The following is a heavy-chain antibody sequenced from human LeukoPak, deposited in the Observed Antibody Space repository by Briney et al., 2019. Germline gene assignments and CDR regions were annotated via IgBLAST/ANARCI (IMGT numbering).Heavy chain of an antibody. J-gene: IGHJ6*03. CDR1: GFTFSSYS. CDR2: ISSSSSTI. V-gene: IGHV3-48*01. D-gene: IGHD5-18*01. CDR3: ARDRVQLWLSIYYYYYMDV. Sequence: PGGSLRLSCAASGFTFSSYSMNWVRQAPGKGLEWVSYISSSSSTIYYADSVKGRFTISRDNAKNSLYLQMNSLRAEDTAVYYCARDRVQLWLSIYYYYYMDVWGKGTTVTVSS.